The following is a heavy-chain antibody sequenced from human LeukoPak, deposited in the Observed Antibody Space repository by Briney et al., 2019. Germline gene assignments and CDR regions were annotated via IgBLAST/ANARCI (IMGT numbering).Heavy chain of an antibody. J-gene: IGHJ5*02. CDR3: ARDALTTGFYWFDP. V-gene: IGHV1-69*13. D-gene: IGHD4-11*01. Sequence: PVASVKVSCKASGGTFSSYAISWVRQAPGQGLEWMGGIIPIFGTANYAQKFQGRVTITADESTSTAYMELSSLRSEDTAVYYCARDALTTGFYWFDPWGQGTLVTVSS. CDR2: IIPIFGTA. CDR1: GGTFSSYA.